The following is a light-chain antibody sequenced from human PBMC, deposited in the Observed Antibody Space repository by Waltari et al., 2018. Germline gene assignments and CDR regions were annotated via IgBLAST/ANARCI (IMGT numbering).Light chain of an antibody. J-gene: IGKJ3*01. Sequence: IQLTQSPSSLSASVGDRVTITCRASQGISSYLAWYQQKPGKAPKLLIYAASTLQCGVPSRFSGSGSGTDFTLTISSLQPEDFATYYCQQLIFTFGPGTKVDIK. CDR1: QGISSY. V-gene: IGKV1-9*01. CDR2: AAS. CDR3: QQLIFT.